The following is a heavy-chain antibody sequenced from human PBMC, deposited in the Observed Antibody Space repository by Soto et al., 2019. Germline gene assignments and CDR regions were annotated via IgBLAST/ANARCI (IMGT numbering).Heavy chain of an antibody. CDR1: GYTFTSYG. V-gene: IGHV1-18*01. CDR2: ISAYNGNT. Sequence: ASVKVSCKASGYTFTSYGISWVRQAPLQVLEWMVCISAYNGNTNYAQKLQGRVTMTTDTSTSTAYMELSRLTSDDTAMYYCARTDYLFSTLTYYFDYWGQGTMVTVSS. J-gene: IGHJ4*02. CDR3: ARTDYLFSTLTYYFDY. D-gene: IGHD3-16*01.